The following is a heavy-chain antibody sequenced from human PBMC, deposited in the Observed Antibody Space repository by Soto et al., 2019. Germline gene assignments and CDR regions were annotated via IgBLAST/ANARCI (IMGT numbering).Heavy chain of an antibody. CDR2: IDPSDSYT. V-gene: IGHV5-10-1*01. J-gene: IGHJ6*02. CDR3: ASQSSRYYYYYGMDV. CDR1: GYSFTSYW. Sequence: PGESLKISCKGSGYSFTSYWISWVRQMPGKGLEWMGRIDPSDSYTNYSPSFQGHVTISADKSISTAYLQWSSLKASDTAMYYCASQSSRYYYYYGMDVWGQGTTVTVSS. D-gene: IGHD6-6*01.